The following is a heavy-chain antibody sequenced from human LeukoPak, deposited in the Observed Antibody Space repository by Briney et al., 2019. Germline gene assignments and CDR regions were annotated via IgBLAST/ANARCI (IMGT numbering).Heavy chain of an antibody. CDR2: ISGSGGST. CDR3: ARQTGRVAVLD. CDR1: GFTFSSYA. V-gene: IGHV3-23*01. D-gene: IGHD6-19*01. J-gene: IGHJ4*02. Sequence: GGSLRLSCAASGFTFSSYAMSWVRQAPGKGLEWVSAISGSGGSTYYADSVKGRFTISRDNAKNSLYLQMNSLRADDTAVYYCARQTGRVAVLDWGQGTLVTVSS.